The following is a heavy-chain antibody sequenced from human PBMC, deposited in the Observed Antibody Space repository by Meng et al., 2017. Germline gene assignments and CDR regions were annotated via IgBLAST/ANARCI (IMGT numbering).Heavy chain of an antibody. CDR1: GFTVSSNY. D-gene: IGHD4-17*01. CDR3: ARDYGDHLGFDY. CDR2: IYSGGST. J-gene: IGHJ4*02. Sequence: EGQLVEPGGGLIQPGGSLRFSCAASGFTVSSNYMSWVRQAPGKGLEWVSVIYSGGSTYYADSVKGRFTISRDNSKNTLYLQMNSLRAEDTAVYYCARDYGDHLGFDYWGQGTLVTVSS. V-gene: IGHV3-53*01.